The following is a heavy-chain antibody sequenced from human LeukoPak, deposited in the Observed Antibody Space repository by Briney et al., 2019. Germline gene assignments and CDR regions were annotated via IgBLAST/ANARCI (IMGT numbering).Heavy chain of an antibody. V-gene: IGHV3-7*01. CDR2: IKQDGSEK. J-gene: IGHJ6*02. CDR3: AREAEFYYDSSGLYGMDV. D-gene: IGHD3-22*01. CDR1: GFTFSSYW. Sequence: PGGSLRLSCAASGFTFSSYWMSWVRQAPGKGLEWVANIKQDGSEKYYVDSVKGRFTISRDNAKNSLYLQMNSLRAEDTAVYDCAREAEFYYDSSGLYGMDVWGQGTTVTVSS.